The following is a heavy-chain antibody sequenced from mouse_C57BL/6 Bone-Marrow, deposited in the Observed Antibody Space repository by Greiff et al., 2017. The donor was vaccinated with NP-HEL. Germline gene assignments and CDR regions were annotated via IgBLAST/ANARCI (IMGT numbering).Heavy chain of an antibody. CDR1: GYTFTDYY. CDR3: ARGGYYGSSLYY. D-gene: IGHD1-1*01. CDR2: INPYNGGT. V-gene: IGHV1-19*01. Sequence: VQLKQSGPVLVKPGASVKMSCKASGYTFTDYYMNWVKQSHGKSLEWIGVINPYNGGTSYNQKFKGKATLTVDKSSSTAYMELNSLTSEDSAVYYCARGGYYGSSLYYWGQGTTLTVSS. J-gene: IGHJ2*01.